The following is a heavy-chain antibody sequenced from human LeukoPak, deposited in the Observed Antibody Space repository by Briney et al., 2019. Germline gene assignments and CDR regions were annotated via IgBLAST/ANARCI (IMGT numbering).Heavy chain of an antibody. Sequence: PGGSLRLSCAASGFTVSSNYMSWVRQAPGKGLEWVSYISSSSSTIYYADSVKGRFTISRDNAKNSLYLQMNSLRAEDTAVYYCARDQLRDLYYFDYWGQGTLVTVSS. J-gene: IGHJ4*02. CDR2: ISSSSSTI. CDR1: GFTVSSNY. CDR3: ARDQLRDLYYFDY. D-gene: IGHD3-3*01. V-gene: IGHV3-48*01.